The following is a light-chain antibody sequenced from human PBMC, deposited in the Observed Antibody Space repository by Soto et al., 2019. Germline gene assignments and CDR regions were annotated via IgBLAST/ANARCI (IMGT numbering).Light chain of an antibody. CDR1: SSDVGGYNY. V-gene: IGLV2-11*01. J-gene: IGLJ3*02. CDR2: DVS. CDR3: AAWDDTLNAWV. Sequence: QSALTQPRSVSGSPGQSVTISCTGTSSDVGGYNYVSWYQQHPGKAPKLMIYDVSKRPSGVPDRFSGSKSGTSASLAISGLQSEDEADYYCAAWDDTLNAWVFGGGTQLTVL.